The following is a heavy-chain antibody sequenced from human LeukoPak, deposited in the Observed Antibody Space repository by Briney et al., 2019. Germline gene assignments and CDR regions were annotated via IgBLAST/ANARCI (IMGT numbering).Heavy chain of an antibody. Sequence: GASVKVSCKASGYTFISYGISWVRQAPGQGLEWMGWISAYNGNTNYAQKLQGRVTMTTDTSTSTAYMELRSLRSDDTAVYYCARRVGGYSYGFFYYFDYWGQGTLVTVSS. CDR3: ARRVGGYSYGFFYYFDY. CDR2: ISAYNGNT. CDR1: GYTFISYG. V-gene: IGHV1-18*01. D-gene: IGHD5-18*01. J-gene: IGHJ4*02.